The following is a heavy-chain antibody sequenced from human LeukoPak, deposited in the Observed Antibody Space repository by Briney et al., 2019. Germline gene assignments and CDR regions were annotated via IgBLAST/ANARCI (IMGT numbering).Heavy chain of an antibody. V-gene: IGHV4-4*07. CDR2: IYTSGST. CDR3: AREIVRGHYYYGMDV. Sequence: SETLSLTCTVSGGSISSYYWSWIRQPAGKGLEWVARIYTSGSTNYNPSLKSRVTMSVDTSKNQFSLKLSSVTAADTAVYYCAREIVRGHYYYGMDVWGQGTTVTVSS. J-gene: IGHJ6*02. D-gene: IGHD2-21*01. CDR1: GGSISSYY.